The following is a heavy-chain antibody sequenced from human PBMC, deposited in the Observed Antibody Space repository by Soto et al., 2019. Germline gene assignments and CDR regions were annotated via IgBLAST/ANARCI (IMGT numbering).Heavy chain of an antibody. Sequence: PGGSLRLSCAASGFTFSSYAMHWARQAPGKGLEWVAVISYDGSNKYYADSVKGRFTISRDNSKNTLYLQMNSLRAEDTAVYYCAREVYSSGWYRKGSGIDYWGQGTLVTVSS. J-gene: IGHJ4*02. CDR1: GFTFSSYA. CDR2: ISYDGSNK. CDR3: AREVYSSGWYRKGSGIDY. D-gene: IGHD6-19*01. V-gene: IGHV3-30-3*01.